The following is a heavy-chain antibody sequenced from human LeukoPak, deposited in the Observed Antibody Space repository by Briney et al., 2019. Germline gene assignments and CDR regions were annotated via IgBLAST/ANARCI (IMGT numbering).Heavy chain of an antibody. CDR3: ARTFITMVRNWFDP. D-gene: IGHD3-10*01. CDR1: GCSVSSGGYY. Sequence: PSQTLSLTCTVSGCSVSSGGYYGSWIRQYPGKCLEWIGYIYYSGSTYYNPSLKSRVTISVDTSKNQFSLKLSSVTAADTAVYYCARTFITMVRNWFDPWGQGTLVTVSS. CDR2: IYYSGST. V-gene: IGHV4-31*03. J-gene: IGHJ5*02.